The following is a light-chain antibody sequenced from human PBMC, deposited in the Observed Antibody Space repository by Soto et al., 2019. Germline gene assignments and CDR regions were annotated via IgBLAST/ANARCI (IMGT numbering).Light chain of an antibody. CDR2: QIS. CDR3: MQATQYPYT. CDR1: QSLVHSNGFTY. Sequence: IVMAQTPLSSPVTLGQPASISCRSSQSLVHSNGFTYLSWLQQRPGQPPRLLIYQISNRFSGVPDRFSGSGAGTDFTLKISRVEAEDVGVYYCMQATQYPYTLGQGTKLEIK. J-gene: IGKJ2*01. V-gene: IGKV2-24*01.